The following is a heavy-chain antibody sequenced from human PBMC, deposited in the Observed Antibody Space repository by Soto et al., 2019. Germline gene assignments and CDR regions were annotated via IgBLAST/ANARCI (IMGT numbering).Heavy chain of an antibody. CDR2: IYYSGST. D-gene: IGHD3-16*02. J-gene: IGHJ4*02. Sequence: SETLSLTCTVSGGSISSSSYYWGWIRQPPGKGLEWIGSIYYSGSTYYNPSLKSRVTISVDTSKNQFSLELSSVTAADTAVYYCARHPYYDYIWGRDRYTEEIADFEQGGQETLLAISS. CDR3: ARHPYYDYIWGRDRYTEEIADFEQ. V-gene: IGHV4-39*01. CDR1: GGSISSSSYY.